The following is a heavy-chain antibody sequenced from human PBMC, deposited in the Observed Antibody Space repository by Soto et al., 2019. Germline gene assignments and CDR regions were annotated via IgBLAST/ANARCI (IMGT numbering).Heavy chain of an antibody. V-gene: IGHV5-51*01. CDR3: ARHYCSSTSCSIFDY. J-gene: IGHJ4*02. Sequence: VESLKISCNGSGYSFTSYWIGWVRQMPWKGLEWMGIIYPGDSDTRYSPSFQGQVTISADKSISTAYLQWSSLKASDTAMYYCARHYCSSTSCSIFDYWGQGTLVTVSS. CDR1: GYSFTSYW. D-gene: IGHD2-2*01. CDR2: IYPGDSDT.